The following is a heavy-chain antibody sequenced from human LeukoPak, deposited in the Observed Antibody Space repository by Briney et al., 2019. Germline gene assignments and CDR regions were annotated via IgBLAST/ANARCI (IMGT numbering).Heavy chain of an antibody. D-gene: IGHD3/OR15-3a*01. Sequence: PSQTLSLTCTVSGGSISSGDYYWSWIRQPPGKGLEWIGYIYYSGSTYYNPSLKSRVTISVDTSTNQFSLKLSSVTAADTAVYYCASDLAPGWYFDLWGRGTLVTVSS. V-gene: IGHV4-30-4*08. CDR1: GGSISSGDYY. CDR3: ASDLAPGWYFDL. J-gene: IGHJ2*01. CDR2: IYYSGST.